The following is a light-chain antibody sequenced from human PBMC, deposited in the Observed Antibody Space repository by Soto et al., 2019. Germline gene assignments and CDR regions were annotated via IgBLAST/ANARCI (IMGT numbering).Light chain of an antibody. CDR1: SSDVGGYNY. CDR3: SSYTTSNTRQIV. Sequence: QSALTQPASVSGSPGQSSTISCTGTSSDVGGYNYVSWYQHHPGKAPKLMIFDVSNRPSGVSNRFSGSKSGNTASLTISELQPEDEADYYCSSYTTSNTRQIVFGTGTKLTVL. CDR2: DVS. V-gene: IGLV2-14*03. J-gene: IGLJ1*01.